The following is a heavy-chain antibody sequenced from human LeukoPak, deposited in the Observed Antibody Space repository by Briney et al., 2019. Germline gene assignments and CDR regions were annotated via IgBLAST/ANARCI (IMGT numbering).Heavy chain of an antibody. D-gene: IGHD5-18*01. CDR3: ARLSGYSYGYRFDP. V-gene: IGHV4-61*02. J-gene: IGHJ5*02. CDR1: GGSISSGSYY. Sequence: PSETLSLTCTVSGGSISSGSYYWSWIRQPAGKGLEWIGRIYTSGSTNYNPSLKSRVAISVDTSKNQFSLKLSSVTAADTAVYYCARLSGYSYGYRFDPWGQGTLVTVSS. CDR2: IYTSGST.